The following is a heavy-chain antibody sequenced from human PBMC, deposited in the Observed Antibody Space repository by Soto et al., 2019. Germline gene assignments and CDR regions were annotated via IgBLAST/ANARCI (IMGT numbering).Heavy chain of an antibody. J-gene: IGHJ4*02. D-gene: IGHD6-19*01. V-gene: IGHV3-20*04. CDR3: ARGDIAVAVSSDY. Sequence: EVHLVESGGRMVRPGESLRLSCAASGFNFEEYGMTWVRQAPGKGLEWVAGSNWDGDDTGYADSVQGRFTISRDNAQKFLYLQMNSMRVEYTSLYYCARGDIAVAVSSDYWGQGTLVTVSS. CDR2: SNWDGDDT. CDR1: GFNFEEYG.